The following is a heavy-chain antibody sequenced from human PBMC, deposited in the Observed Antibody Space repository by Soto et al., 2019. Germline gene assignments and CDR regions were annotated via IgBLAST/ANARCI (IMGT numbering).Heavy chain of an antibody. D-gene: IGHD2-21*02. CDR2: FHTAGDT. J-gene: IGHJ5*02. CDR3: VRSRPSCSGDCLPLDL. V-gene: IGHV3-13*04. Sequence: EVQLVESGGGLVQPGGSLRLSCAASGFIFSTYDMHWVRQETGKGLEWVSAFHTAGDTHYADSVKGRFTITRDNARNSFYLQMNSLRVGDTAVYYCVRSRPSCSGDCLPLDLWGQGTLVTVSS. CDR1: GFIFSTYD.